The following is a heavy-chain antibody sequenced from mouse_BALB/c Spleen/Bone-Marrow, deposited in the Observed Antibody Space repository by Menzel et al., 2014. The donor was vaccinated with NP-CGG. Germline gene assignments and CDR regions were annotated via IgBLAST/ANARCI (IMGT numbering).Heavy chain of an antibody. Sequence: VKLVESGAELAKPGTSVKLSCKTSGYTFTSYWMHWVKQRPGQGLEWIGEIIPSNGRSNYNEKFKNKATLTVDKSSSTAYMQLSSLTSDDSAVYFCARTYGDSPYFYAMDYWGQGTSVTVSS. CDR1: GYTFTSYW. CDR3: ARTYGDSPYFYAMDY. D-gene: IGHD2-13*01. V-gene: IGHV1S81*02. J-gene: IGHJ4*01. CDR2: IIPSNGRS.